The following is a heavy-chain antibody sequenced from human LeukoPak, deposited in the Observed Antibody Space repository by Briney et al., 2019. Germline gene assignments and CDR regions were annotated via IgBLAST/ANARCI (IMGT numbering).Heavy chain of an antibody. CDR3: ARDKNVYRDDILDP. D-gene: IGHD3-9*01. V-gene: IGHV1-69*04. CDR1: GGTFSSYA. J-gene: IGHJ5*02. Sequence: SVEISCKASGGTFSSYAISWVRQAPGQGLEWMGRIIPILGIANYAQKFQGRVTITADKSTSTAYMELSSLRSEDTAVYYCARDKNVYRDDILDPWGQGTLVTVSS. CDR2: IIPILGIA.